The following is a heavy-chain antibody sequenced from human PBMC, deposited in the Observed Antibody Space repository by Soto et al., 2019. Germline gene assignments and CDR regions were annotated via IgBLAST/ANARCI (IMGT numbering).Heavy chain of an antibody. CDR1: GFTFDDYT. CDR3: AQALTTRIMDV. Sequence: PGGSLRLSCAASGFTFDDYTMHWVRQAPGKGLEWVSLISWDGGSTYYADSVKGRFTISRDNNKNSLYLQMNSLRTEDTALYYCAQALTTRIMDVWGQGTTVTVSS. J-gene: IGHJ6*02. V-gene: IGHV3-43*01. D-gene: IGHD2-2*01. CDR2: ISWDGGST.